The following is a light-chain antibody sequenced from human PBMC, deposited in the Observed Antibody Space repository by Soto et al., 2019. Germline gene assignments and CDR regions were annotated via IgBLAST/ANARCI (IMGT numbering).Light chain of an antibody. CDR1: QSVSSN. Sequence: EIVMTQSPATLSVSPGERATPSCRASQSVSSNLAWYQQKPGQAPRLLIYGASTRATGIPARFSGSGSGTEFTLTISSLQSEDFAVYYCQQYNKWPPWTFGQGTKGAIK. CDR3: QQYNKWPPWT. V-gene: IGKV3-15*01. CDR2: GAS. J-gene: IGKJ1*01.